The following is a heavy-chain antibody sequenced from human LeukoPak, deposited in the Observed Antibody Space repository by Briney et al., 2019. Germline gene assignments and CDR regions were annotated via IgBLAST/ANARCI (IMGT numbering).Heavy chain of an antibody. Sequence: GGSLRLSCAASGFTFSSYSMNWVRQAPGKGLEWVSYISSSSSTIYYADSVKGRFTISRDNSKNTLYLQMNSLRAEDTAVYYCAKPGIGYSSGWSQIDYWGQGTLVTVSS. D-gene: IGHD6-19*01. J-gene: IGHJ4*02. V-gene: IGHV3-48*01. CDR1: GFTFSSYS. CDR2: ISSSSSTI. CDR3: AKPGIGYSSGWSQIDY.